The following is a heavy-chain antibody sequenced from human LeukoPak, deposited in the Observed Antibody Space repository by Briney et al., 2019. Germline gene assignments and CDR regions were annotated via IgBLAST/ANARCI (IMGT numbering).Heavy chain of an antibody. CDR3: ARAKPKNMVRGLIMRRESRYYFDY. CDR1: GFTFSDYY. CDR2: ISSSGTNI. Sequence: GGSLRLSCAASGFTFSDYYMSWIRQAPGKGLEWVSYISSSGTNIYYADSVKGRFTISRDNAKNSLYLQMNSLRAEDTAVYYCARAKPKNMVRGLIMRRESRYYFDYWGQGTLVTVSS. V-gene: IGHV3-11*01. D-gene: IGHD3-10*01. J-gene: IGHJ4*02.